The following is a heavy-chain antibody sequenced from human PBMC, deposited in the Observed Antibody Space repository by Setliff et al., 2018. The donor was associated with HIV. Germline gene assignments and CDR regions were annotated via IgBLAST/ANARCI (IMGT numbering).Heavy chain of an antibody. CDR1: GGSISSHY. J-gene: IGHJ6*02. V-gene: IGHV4-59*11. Sequence: SETLSLTCTVSGGSISSHYWSWIRQAPGKGLEWIGTMYFSGNARNSPSLTSRVTISVDTSKNQLSLNLTSVTAADTAVYYCARVEATVRGATYGMDGWGQGTTVTVSS. CDR2: MYFSGNA. CDR3: ARVEATVRGATYGMDG. D-gene: IGHD3-10*01.